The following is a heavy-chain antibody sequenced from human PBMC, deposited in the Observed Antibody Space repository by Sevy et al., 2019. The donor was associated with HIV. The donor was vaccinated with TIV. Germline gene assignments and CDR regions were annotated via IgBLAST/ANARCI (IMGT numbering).Heavy chain of an antibody. CDR2: ISSTSSYI. J-gene: IGHJ5*02. CDR3: ARDYNSGWRKFNLFDP. CDR1: GFTFSTYS. Sequence: GSLRLSCAGSGFTFSTYSMNWVRQAPGKGLEWVSSISSTSSYIDYAYSVKGRFTISRDNAKNSLYLQMNNLRAEDTAVYYCARDYNSGWRKFNLFDPWGQGTLVTVSS. D-gene: IGHD6-19*01. V-gene: IGHV3-21*01.